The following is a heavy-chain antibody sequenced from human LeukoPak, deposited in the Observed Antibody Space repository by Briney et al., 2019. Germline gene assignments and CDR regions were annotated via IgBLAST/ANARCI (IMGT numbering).Heavy chain of an antibody. V-gene: IGHV4-59*08. CDR3: ARHYRAYTYDTTLDY. CDR1: GGSISSYY. D-gene: IGHD5-18*01. J-gene: IGHJ4*02. Sequence: SETLSLTCTVSGGSISSYYWSWIRQPPGKGLEWIGYIYYSGSTNYNPSLKSRVTISVDTSKNRFSLKLGSVTAADTAVYYCARHYRAYTYDTTLDYWGQGILVTVSS. CDR2: IYYSGST.